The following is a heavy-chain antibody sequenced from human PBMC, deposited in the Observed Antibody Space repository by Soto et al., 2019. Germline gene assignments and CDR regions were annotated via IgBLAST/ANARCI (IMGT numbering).Heavy chain of an antibody. CDR1: GGSISSSNW. CDR2: IYHSGST. Sequence: SETLSLTCAVSGGSISSSNWWSWVRQPPGKGLEWIGEIYHSGSTNYSPSLKSRVTISVDKSKNQFSLKLSSVTAADTAVYYCARRGQQLTTNFDYWGQGTLVTVSS. CDR3: ARRGQQLTTNFDY. V-gene: IGHV4-4*02. D-gene: IGHD6-13*01. J-gene: IGHJ4*02.